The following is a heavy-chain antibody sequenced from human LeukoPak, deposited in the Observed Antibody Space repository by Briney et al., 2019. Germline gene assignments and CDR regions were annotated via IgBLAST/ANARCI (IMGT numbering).Heavy chain of an antibody. V-gene: IGHV1-18*01. CDR3: ARVRITMVRGVISKAFDL. CDR2: ISAYNGNT. D-gene: IGHD3-10*01. CDR1: GYTFTSYG. Sequence: ASVKVSCKASGYTFTSYGISWVRQAPGQGLEWMGWISAYNGNTNYAQKLQGRVTMTTDTSTSTAYMELRSLRSDDTAVYYCARVRITMVRGVISKAFDLWGQGTMVTVSS. J-gene: IGHJ3*01.